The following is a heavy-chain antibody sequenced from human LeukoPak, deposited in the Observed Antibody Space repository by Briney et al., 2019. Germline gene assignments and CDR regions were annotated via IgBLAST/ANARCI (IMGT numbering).Heavy chain of an antibody. Sequence: SETLALTCTVSGYSISSGYYWGCIRQPPGKGLEWIGEINHSGSTNYNPSLKSRVTISVDTSKNQFSLKLSSVTAADTAVYYCARAPEIKWFGRANWFDPWGQGTLVTVSS. D-gene: IGHD3-10*01. CDR3: ARAPEIKWFGRANWFDP. V-gene: IGHV4-38-2*02. CDR2: INHSGST. CDR1: GYSISSGYY. J-gene: IGHJ5*02.